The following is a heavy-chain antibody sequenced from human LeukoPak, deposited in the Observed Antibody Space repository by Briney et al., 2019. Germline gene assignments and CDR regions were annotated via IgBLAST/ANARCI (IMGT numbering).Heavy chain of an antibody. CDR3: ASLWFGERSPKYYFDY. CDR2: ISYDGSNK. Sequence: GGSLRLSCAASGFTFSSYGMHWVRQAPGKGLEWVAVISYDGSNKYYTDSVKGRFTISRDNSKNTLYLQMNSLRAEDTAVYYCASLWFGERSPKYYFDYWGQGTLVTVSS. CDR1: GFTFSSYG. J-gene: IGHJ4*02. V-gene: IGHV3-30*03. D-gene: IGHD3-10*01.